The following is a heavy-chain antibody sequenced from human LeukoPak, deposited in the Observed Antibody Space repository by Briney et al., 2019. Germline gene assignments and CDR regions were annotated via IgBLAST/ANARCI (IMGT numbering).Heavy chain of an antibody. D-gene: IGHD3-22*01. CDR1: GYTFTGYY. V-gene: IGHV1-2*02. CDR2: INPNSGGT. CDR3: ARDHYYDSSGYGFDY. Sequence: GASVKVSCKASGYTFTGYYMHWVRQAPGQGLEWMGWINPNSGGTNYAQKFQGRVTMTRDTSISTAYMELSRLRSDDTAVYYCARDHYYDSSGYGFDYWGQGTLVTVSS. J-gene: IGHJ4*02.